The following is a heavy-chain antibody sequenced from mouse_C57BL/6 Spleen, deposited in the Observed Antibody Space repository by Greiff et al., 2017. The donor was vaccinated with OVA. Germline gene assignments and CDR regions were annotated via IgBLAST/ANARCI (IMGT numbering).Heavy chain of an antibody. CDR3: ARDYGSEAY. CDR2: IYPGDGDT. CDR1: GYAFSSYW. J-gene: IGHJ3*01. V-gene: IGHV1-80*01. D-gene: IGHD1-1*01. Sequence: QVQLQQSGAELVKPGASVKISCKASGYAFSSYWMNWVKQRHGKGLEWIGQIYPGDGDTNYNGKFKGKATLTADKSSSTAYMQLSSLTSEDSAVYFCARDYGSEAYWGQGTLVTVSA.